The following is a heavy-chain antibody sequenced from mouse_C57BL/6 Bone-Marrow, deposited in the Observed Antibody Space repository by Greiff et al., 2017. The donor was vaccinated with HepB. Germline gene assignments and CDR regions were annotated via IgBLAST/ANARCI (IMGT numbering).Heavy chain of an antibody. CDR2: IDPSDSYT. J-gene: IGHJ2*01. CDR1: GYTFTSYW. Sequence: QVQLQQPGAELVRPGTSVKLSCKASGYTFTSYWMHWVKQRPGQGLEWIGVIDPSDSYTNYNQKFKGKATLTVDTSSSTAYMQLSSLTSEDSAVYYYARLGAVYFDYWGQGTTLTVSS. CDR3: ARLGAVYFDY. V-gene: IGHV1-59*01.